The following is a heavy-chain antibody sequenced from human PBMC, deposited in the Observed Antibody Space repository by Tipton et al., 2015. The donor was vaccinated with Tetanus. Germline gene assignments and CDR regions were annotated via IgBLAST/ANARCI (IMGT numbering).Heavy chain of an antibody. CDR1: GYTFTSFG. V-gene: IGHV1-18*01. J-gene: IGHJ4*02. D-gene: IGHD3-10*01. CDR3: ARDYFGSGSNYYFDY. CDR2: INTDKGST. Sequence: QSGAEVKKPGASVKVSCKASGYTFTSFGINWVRQAPGQGLEWMGWINTDKGSTNYAQNLQGRVIMTTDTSTLTAYMELRSLRSDDTAVYYCARDYFGSGSNYYFDYWGQGSQVSVSS.